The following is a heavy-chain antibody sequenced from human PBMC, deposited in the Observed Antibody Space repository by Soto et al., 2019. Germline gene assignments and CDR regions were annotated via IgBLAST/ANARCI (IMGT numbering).Heavy chain of an antibody. CDR3: ARPRGTTPAVWYFDL. J-gene: IGHJ2*01. CDR1: GDYISSHY. V-gene: IGHV4-59*08. Sequence: QVQLQESGPGLVKPSETLSLNCTVSGDYISSHYWCWLRQPPGKGPAWIGYVYHSRKTDSKPSLKRRVTISMDTSKNQSALSLASATAADTAVYYCARPRGTTPAVWYFDLWGRGTLVTVSS. D-gene: IGHD2-2*01. CDR2: VYHSRKT.